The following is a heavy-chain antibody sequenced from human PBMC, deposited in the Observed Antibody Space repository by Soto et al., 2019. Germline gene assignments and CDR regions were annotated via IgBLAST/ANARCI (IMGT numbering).Heavy chain of an antibody. CDR1: GFTFSSYA. D-gene: IGHD3-10*01. V-gene: IGHV3-23*01. J-gene: IGHJ4*02. Sequence: GSLRLSCAASGFTFSSYAMSWVRQAPGKGLEWVSAISGSGGSTYYADSVKGRFTISRDNSKNTLYLQMNSLRAEDTAVYYCAKDPSTMVRGVIITNYWGQGTLVPVSS. CDR3: AKDPSTMVRGVIITNY. CDR2: ISGSGGST.